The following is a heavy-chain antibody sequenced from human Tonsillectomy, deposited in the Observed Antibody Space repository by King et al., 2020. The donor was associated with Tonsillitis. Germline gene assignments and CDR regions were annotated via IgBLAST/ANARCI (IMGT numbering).Heavy chain of an antibody. D-gene: IGHD3-16*02. Sequence: VQLVESGGGLVHPGGSLRLSCSGSDFTFSDHAMHWVRQTPGKGLQCVSAINDKGDVTYYEDSVKGRFSISRDNSKRALYLQMSSLRTEDTGVYYCTTTRYWGQGTLLTVSS. CDR1: DFTFSDHA. V-gene: IGHV3-64D*06. CDR2: INDKGDVT. CDR3: TTTRY. J-gene: IGHJ4*02.